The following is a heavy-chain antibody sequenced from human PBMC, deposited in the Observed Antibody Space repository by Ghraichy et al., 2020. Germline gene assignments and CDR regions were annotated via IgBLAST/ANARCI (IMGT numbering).Heavy chain of an antibody. CDR3: AREAAGFLEWLYFDY. J-gene: IGHJ4*02. V-gene: IGHV4-59*01. CDR1: GGSISSYY. D-gene: IGHD3-3*01. Sequence: SETLSLTCTVSGGSISSYYWSWIRQPPGKGLEWIGYIYYSGSTNYNPSLKSRVTISVDTSKNQFSLKLSSVTAADTAVYYCAREAAGFLEWLYFDYWGQGTLVTVSS. CDR2: IYYSGST.